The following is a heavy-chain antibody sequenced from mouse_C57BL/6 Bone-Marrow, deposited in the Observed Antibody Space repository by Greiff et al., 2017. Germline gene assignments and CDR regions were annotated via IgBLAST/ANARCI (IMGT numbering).Heavy chain of an antibody. V-gene: IGHV1-72*01. D-gene: IGHD1-1*01. Sequence: QVQLQQPGAELVKPGASVKLSCKASGYTFTSYWMHWVKQRPGRGLEWIGRIDPKSGGTKYNEKFKSKATLTVDKPSSTAYMQLSSLTSEDSAVYYCARLGYYGSRYFDVWGTGTTVTVSS. J-gene: IGHJ1*03. CDR3: ARLGYYGSRYFDV. CDR2: IDPKSGGT. CDR1: GYTFTSYW.